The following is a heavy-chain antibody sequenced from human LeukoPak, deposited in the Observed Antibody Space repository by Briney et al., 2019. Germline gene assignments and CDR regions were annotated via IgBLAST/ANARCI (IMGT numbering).Heavy chain of an antibody. D-gene: IGHD3-10*01. J-gene: IGHJ4*02. V-gene: IGHV3-21*01. Sequence: PGGSLRLSCAASGFTFSSYSMNWVRQAPGKGLEWVSSISSSSSYIYYADSVKGRFTISRDNAKNSLYLQMNSLRAEDTAVYYCARVRDGSGSYLGYWGQGTLVTVSS. CDR1: GFTFSSYS. CDR3: ARVRDGSGSYLGY. CDR2: ISSSSSYI.